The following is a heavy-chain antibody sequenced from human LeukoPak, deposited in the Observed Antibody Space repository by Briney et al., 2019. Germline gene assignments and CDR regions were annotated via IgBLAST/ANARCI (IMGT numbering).Heavy chain of an antibody. J-gene: IGHJ4*02. CDR1: GFTFSSFS. CDR2: ISGSGGST. Sequence: GGSLRLSCAASGFTFSSFSMNWVRQAPGKGLEWVSAISGSGGSTYYADSVKGRFTISRDNSKNTLYLQMNSLRAEDTAVYYCAKAPQLWLLSYFDYWGQGTLVTVSS. D-gene: IGHD5-18*01. V-gene: IGHV3-23*01. CDR3: AKAPQLWLLSYFDY.